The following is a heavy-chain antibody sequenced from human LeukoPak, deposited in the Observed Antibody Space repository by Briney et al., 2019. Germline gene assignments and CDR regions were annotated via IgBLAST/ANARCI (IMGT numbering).Heavy chain of an antibody. V-gene: IGHV4-39*07. CDR2: IYYSGST. J-gene: IGHJ6*02. Sequence: PSETLSLTCTVSGGSISSSSYYWGWIRQPPGKGLEWIGSIYYSGSTYYNPSLKSRVTISVDTSKNQFSLKLSSVTAADTAVYYCARVTIVVVPAAMTYYYYGMDVWGQGTTVTVSS. CDR1: GGSISSSSYY. D-gene: IGHD2-2*01. CDR3: ARVTIVVVPAAMTYYYYGMDV.